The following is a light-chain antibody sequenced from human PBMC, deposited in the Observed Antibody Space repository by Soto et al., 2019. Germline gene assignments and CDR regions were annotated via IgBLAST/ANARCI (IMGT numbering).Light chain of an antibody. CDR2: GSS. Sequence: EIVLTQSPGTLAWSPGERATLSCRASQSVSSSYLAWYQQKPGQAPRLLIYGSSSRATGIPDRFSGSGSGTDFTLTISRLEPEDFAVYYCQQYGNSPPWTFGQGTKVDIK. CDR1: QSVSSSY. CDR3: QQYGNSPPWT. J-gene: IGKJ1*01. V-gene: IGKV3-20*01.